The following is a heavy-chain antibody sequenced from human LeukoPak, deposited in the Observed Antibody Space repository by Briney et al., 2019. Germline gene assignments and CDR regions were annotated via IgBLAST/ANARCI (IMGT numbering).Heavy chain of an antibody. CDR1: GFTFSNYW. CDR2: IKLDGSEK. CDR3: ARDRHVPGLYYYYMDV. D-gene: IGHD6-6*01. V-gene: IGHV3-7*01. J-gene: IGHJ6*03. Sequence: GGSLRLSCAASGFTFSNYWMTWVRQAPGKGLEWVASIKLDGSEKYYVDSVKGRFTISRDNAKNSLYLQMNSLRPEDTAVYFCARDRHVPGLYYYYMDVWGKGTTVTVSS.